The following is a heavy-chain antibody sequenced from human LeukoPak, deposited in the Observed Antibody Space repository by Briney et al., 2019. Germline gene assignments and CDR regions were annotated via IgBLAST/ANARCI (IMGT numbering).Heavy chain of an antibody. CDR1: GFTFSSYA. CDR3: VKGTDVLLWFGELSDFDY. D-gene: IGHD3-10*01. V-gene: IGHV3-64D*06. Sequence: GGSLRLSCSASGFTFSSYAMHWVRQAPGKGLEYVSAISSNGGSTYYADSVKGRFTISRDNSKNTLYLQVSSLRAEDTAVYYCVKGTDVLLWFGELSDFDYWGQGTLVTVSS. J-gene: IGHJ4*02. CDR2: ISSNGGST.